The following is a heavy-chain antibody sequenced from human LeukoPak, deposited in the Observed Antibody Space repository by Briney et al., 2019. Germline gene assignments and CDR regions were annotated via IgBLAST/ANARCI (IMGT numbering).Heavy chain of an antibody. D-gene: IGHD5-24*01. CDR3: ARDHRRDGYKNY. CDR2: ISSSSSYI. CDR1: GFTFSSYS. Sequence: GGSLRLSCAASGFTFSSYSMNWVRQAPGKGLEWVSSISSSSSYIYYADSVKGRFTISRDNAKNSLYLQMNSLRAEDTGVYYCARDHRRDGYKNYWGQGTLVTVSS. J-gene: IGHJ4*02. V-gene: IGHV3-21*01.